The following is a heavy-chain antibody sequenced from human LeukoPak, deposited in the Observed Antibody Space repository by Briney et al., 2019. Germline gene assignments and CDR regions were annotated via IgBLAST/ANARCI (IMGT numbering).Heavy chain of an antibody. Sequence: GGSLRLSCAASGFSFGTYGMHWVRQAPGKGLEWVALISYDENYRNYADSVRGRFSISRDTSRNTLFLQVNGLSTEDTAVYYCAKDLRAHRGSGGPYVDTWGQGTLVTVSS. CDR2: ISYDENYR. CDR1: GFSFGTYG. CDR3: AKDLRAHRGSGGPYVDT. D-gene: IGHD3-10*01. J-gene: IGHJ5*02. V-gene: IGHV3-30*18.